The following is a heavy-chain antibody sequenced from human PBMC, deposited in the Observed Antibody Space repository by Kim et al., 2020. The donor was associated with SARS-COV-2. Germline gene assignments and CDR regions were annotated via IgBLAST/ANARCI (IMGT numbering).Heavy chain of an antibody. V-gene: IGHV4-39*01. CDR3: ARRYSGYDV. D-gene: IGHD5-12*01. Sequence: GSTSFIPSLKDRFTISVDTSKNQFSLKLSSVTAADTAVYYCARRYSGYDVWGQGTLVTVSS. J-gene: IGHJ4*02. CDR2: GST.